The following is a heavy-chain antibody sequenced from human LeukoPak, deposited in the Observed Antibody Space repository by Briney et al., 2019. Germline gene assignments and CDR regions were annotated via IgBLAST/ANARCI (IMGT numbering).Heavy chain of an antibody. CDR1: GFTFSDYY. CDR3: ARDRSPGNFDY. D-gene: IGHD3-10*01. V-gene: IGHV3-11*04. Sequence: GGSLRLSCAASGFTFSDYYMSWIRQAPGKGLEWVSYISSSGSTINYADSVKGRFTISRDNAKNSLYLQMNSLRAEDTAVYYCARDRSPGNFDYWGQGTLVTVSS. CDR2: ISSSGSTI. J-gene: IGHJ4*02.